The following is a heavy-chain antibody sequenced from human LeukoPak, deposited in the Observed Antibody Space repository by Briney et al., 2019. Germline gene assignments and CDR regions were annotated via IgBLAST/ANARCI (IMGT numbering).Heavy chain of an antibody. J-gene: IGHJ4*02. Sequence: GGSLRLSCAASGLTFSGTWMSWVRQAPGKGLEWVGRIKSKSGGETKDYAAPVKGRFTISRDDSSNTVYLQMNSLKAEDTAVYYCSTCGANALGFWGQGSLVTVSS. CDR3: STCGANALGF. CDR2: IKSKSGGETK. V-gene: IGHV3-15*01. D-gene: IGHD4/OR15-4a*01. CDR1: GLTFSGTW.